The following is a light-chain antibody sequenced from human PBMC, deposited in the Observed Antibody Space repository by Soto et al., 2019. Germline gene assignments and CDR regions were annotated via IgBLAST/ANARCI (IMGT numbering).Light chain of an antibody. V-gene: IGLV1-40*01. Sequence: QSVLTQPPSVSGAPGQRVTISCTGSSSNIGACYDVHWYQQLPGTAPKLLIYGNSNRPSGVPDRFSGSKSGTSASLAITGLQAEEEADYYCQSYDSSLSGSYVFGTGTKLTVL. CDR1: SSNIGACYD. CDR2: GNS. CDR3: QSYDSSLSGSYV. J-gene: IGLJ1*01.